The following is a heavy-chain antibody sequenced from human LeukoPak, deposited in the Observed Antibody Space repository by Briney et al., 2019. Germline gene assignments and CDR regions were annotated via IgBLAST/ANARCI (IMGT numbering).Heavy chain of an antibody. CDR1: GFTFSSYG. V-gene: IGHV3-30*02. CDR3: ATTNVLLWFGELSKTAYFDY. Sequence: GGSLRLSCAASGFTFSSYGMHWVRQAPGKGLEWVAFIRYDGSNKYYADSVKGRFTISRDNSKNTLYLQMNSLRAEDTAVYYCATTNVLLWFGELSKTAYFDYWGQGTLVTVSS. J-gene: IGHJ4*02. D-gene: IGHD3-10*01. CDR2: IRYDGSNK.